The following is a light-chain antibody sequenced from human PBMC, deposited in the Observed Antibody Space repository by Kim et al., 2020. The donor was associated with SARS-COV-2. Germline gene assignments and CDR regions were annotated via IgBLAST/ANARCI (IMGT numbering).Light chain of an antibody. CDR2: GAS. Sequence: EIVLTQSPGTLSLSPGERATLSCRASQSISSSYLAWYEQKPGQAPRLLIYGASSRATGIPDRFSGSGSGTDFTLTISRLESEDFAVYYCQQYASSPLTFGGGTKVEI. V-gene: IGKV3-20*01. J-gene: IGKJ4*01. CDR1: QSISSSY. CDR3: QQYASSPLT.